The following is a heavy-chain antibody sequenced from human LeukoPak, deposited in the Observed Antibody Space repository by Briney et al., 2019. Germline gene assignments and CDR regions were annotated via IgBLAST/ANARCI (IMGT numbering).Heavy chain of an antibody. Sequence: PGESLKLSCAASGFTFNTYAMSWVRQAPGKGLEWVSYISSSGSAIYYADSVKGRFTISRDNAKNSLYLQMNSLRAEDTAVYYCARRGDYMDVWGKGTTVTVSS. CDR2: ISSSGSAI. CDR1: GFTFNTYA. J-gene: IGHJ6*03. V-gene: IGHV3-11*01. D-gene: IGHD3-16*01. CDR3: ARRGDYMDV.